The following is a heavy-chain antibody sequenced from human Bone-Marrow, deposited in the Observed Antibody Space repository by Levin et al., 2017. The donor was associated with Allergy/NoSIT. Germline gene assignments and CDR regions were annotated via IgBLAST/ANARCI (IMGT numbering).Heavy chain of an antibody. D-gene: IGHD2-21*01. Sequence: GGSLRLSCTASGFSFSNHGMSWVRLSPGKGLEWVSAISASGGETFYADSVKGRFTISRDNSQNTLYLQMNSLRVEDTAVYYCTKIGVFGLWFYDYWGRGTLVTVSP. CDR2: ISASGGET. CDR1: GFSFSNHG. CDR3: TKIGVFGLWFYDY. J-gene: IGHJ4*02. V-gene: IGHV3-23*01.